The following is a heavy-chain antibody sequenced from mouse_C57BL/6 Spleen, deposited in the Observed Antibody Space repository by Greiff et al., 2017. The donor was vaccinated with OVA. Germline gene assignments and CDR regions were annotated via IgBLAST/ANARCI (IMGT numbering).Heavy chain of an antibody. J-gene: IGHJ4*01. CDR3: ARNGDRAMGD. V-gene: IGHV1-82*01. Sequence: QVQLQQSGPELVKPGASVKISCKASGYDFSSYWMNWVKQRPGKGLKWIGRIYPGDGDTNYNGKFKGKATLTADKSSSTAYMQLSSLTSEDSAVYYCARNGDRAMGDWGQVPSVTVST. CDR2: IYPGDGDT. CDR1: GYDFSSYW.